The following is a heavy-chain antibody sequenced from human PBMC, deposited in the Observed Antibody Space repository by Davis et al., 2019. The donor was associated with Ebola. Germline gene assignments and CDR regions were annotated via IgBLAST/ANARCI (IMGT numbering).Heavy chain of an antibody. CDR1: GGTFNKYG. D-gene: IGHD6-13*01. J-gene: IGHJ6*02. CDR2: MIPLFGTV. CDR3: ARLSSTWSSLYGMDV. V-gene: IGHV1-69*05. Sequence: SVKVSCKASGGTFNKYGIRWVRQVPGQGPEWIGGMIPLFGTVNSAQKFQGRVTITRDTSATTAYMDLSSLRSEDTAVYFCARLSSTWSSLYGMDVWGQGTTVTVSS.